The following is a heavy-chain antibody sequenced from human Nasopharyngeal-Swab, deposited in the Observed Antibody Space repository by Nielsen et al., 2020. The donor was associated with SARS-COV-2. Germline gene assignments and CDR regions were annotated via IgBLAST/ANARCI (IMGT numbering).Heavy chain of an antibody. Sequence: GESLKISCAASGFTFSDYYMSWIRQAPGKGLEWVSYISSSSSTIYYADSVKGRFTISRDNAKNSLYLQMNSLRAEDTAVYYCAREGYYDSSGYGFDPWGQGTLVTVSS. CDR1: GFTFSDYY. D-gene: IGHD3-22*01. CDR3: AREGYYDSSGYGFDP. J-gene: IGHJ5*02. CDR2: ISSSSSTI. V-gene: IGHV3-11*04.